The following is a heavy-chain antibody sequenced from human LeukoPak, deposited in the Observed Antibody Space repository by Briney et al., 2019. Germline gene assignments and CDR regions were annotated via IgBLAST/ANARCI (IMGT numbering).Heavy chain of an antibody. CDR1: RFTFRKYV. D-gene: IGHD4-17*01. J-gene: IGHJ3*01. V-gene: IGHV3-23*01. CDR3: ARDPNGDYIGAFDF. Sequence: GGSLRLSCAASRFTFRKYVLIWVRQAPGKGLEWVSAITVSGSTTQYADSVKGRFTISRDNSKNILYLQMSSLRAEDTAIYYCARDPNGDYIGAFDFWAQGTLVTVSS. CDR2: ITVSGSTT.